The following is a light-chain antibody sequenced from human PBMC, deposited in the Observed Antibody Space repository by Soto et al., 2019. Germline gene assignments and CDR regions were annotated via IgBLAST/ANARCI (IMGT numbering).Light chain of an antibody. CDR3: QQRSNWPPLT. CDR1: QSVRSGS. V-gene: IGKV3D-20*02. Sequence: EIVLTQSPGTLSLSPGEGATLSCRASQSVRSGSLAWYQQKPGQAPRLLIFGASSRATDIPDRFSGSGSGTDFTLTITRVDTEDFAVYYCQQRSNWPPLTFGGGTKVEIK. J-gene: IGKJ4*01. CDR2: GAS.